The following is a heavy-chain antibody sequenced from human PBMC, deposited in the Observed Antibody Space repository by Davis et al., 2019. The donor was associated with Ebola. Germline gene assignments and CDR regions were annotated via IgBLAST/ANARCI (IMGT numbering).Heavy chain of an antibody. V-gene: IGHV4-59*01. CDR3: ARSFGRQWLVYFDY. CDR1: GGSISSYY. Sequence: PSETLSLTCTVSGGSISSYYWSWIRQPPGKGLEWIGYIYYIGSTNYNPSLKSRVTISVDTSKNQFSLKLSSVTAADTAVYYCARSFGRQWLVYFDYWGQGTLVTVSS. CDR2: IYYIGST. D-gene: IGHD6-19*01. J-gene: IGHJ4*02.